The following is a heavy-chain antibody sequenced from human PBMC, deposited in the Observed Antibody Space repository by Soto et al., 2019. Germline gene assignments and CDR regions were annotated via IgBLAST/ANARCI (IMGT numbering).Heavy chain of an antibody. CDR1: GGTFSSYA. V-gene: IGHV1-69*13. Sequence: SVKVSCKASGGTFSSYAISWVRQAPGQGLEWMGGIIPIFGTANYAQKFQGRVTITADESTSTAYMELSSLRSEDTAVYYCARDGGILNTLPIPMIVVADQYHSGRDVCDQGPTITVS. D-gene: IGHD3-22*01. CDR3: ARDGGILNTLPIPMIVVADQYHSGRDV. J-gene: IGHJ6*02. CDR2: IIPIFGTA.